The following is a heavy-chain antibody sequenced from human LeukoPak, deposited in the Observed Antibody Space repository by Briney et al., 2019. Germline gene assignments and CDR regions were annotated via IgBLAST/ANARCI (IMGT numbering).Heavy chain of an antibody. CDR1: GYTFTGYY. CDR2: INPNSGGT. CDR3: ARDPIDYYDSNGYRKSDNWFDP. D-gene: IGHD3-22*01. J-gene: IGHJ5*02. V-gene: IGHV1-2*02. Sequence: GASVKVSCKASGYTFTGYYMHWVRQAPGQGLEWMGWINPNSGGTNYAQKFQGRVTMTRDTSINTAYMELSRLRSDDTAVYYCARDPIDYYDSNGYRKSDNWFDPWGQGTLVTVSS.